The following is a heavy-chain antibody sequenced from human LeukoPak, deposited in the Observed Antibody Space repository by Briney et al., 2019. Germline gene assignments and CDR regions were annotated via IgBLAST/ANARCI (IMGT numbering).Heavy chain of an antibody. V-gene: IGHV5-51*01. CDR1: GYSFTNYW. CDR2: IYPGDSDT. D-gene: IGHD3-22*01. CDR3: ARAYYDSSGYHFDY. J-gene: IGHJ4*02. Sequence: GESLKSSCKASGYSFTNYWIGWVRQMPGKGLEWMGIIYPGDSDTRYSPSFQGQVTISADKSISTAYLQWSSLKASDTAMYYCARAYYDSSGYHFDYWGQGTLVTVSS.